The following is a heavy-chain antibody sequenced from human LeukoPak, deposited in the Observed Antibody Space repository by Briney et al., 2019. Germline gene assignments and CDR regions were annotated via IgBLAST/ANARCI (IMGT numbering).Heavy chain of an antibody. CDR3: ARGQHRVTYSDDAFDI. D-gene: IGHD4-11*01. V-gene: IGHV3-30-3*01. CDR2: ISYAGGNK. CDR1: GFTFSSYA. J-gene: IGHJ3*02. Sequence: GRSLRLSCAPSGFTFSSYAVHWVRQAPGKGLEWVAVISYAGGNKFYADSVRGRVTISRDNSKNTLYLQMNNLKTEDTAVYYCARGQHRVTYSDDAFDIWGQGTMVTVSS.